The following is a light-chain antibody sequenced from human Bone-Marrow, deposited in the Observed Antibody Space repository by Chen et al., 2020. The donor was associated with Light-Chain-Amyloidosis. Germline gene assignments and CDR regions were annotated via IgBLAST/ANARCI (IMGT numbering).Light chain of an antibody. CDR1: QSISSW. CDR3: QQYNSYSPA. J-gene: IGKJ1*01. Sequence: DIQMTQSPSTLSASVGDRVTITCRASQSISSWLAWYQQKPGKAPKLLIYPASSLESGVPSRFSGSGSGTEFTLTISSLQPDDFAPYYCQQYNSYSPAFGQGTKVEIK. CDR2: PAS. V-gene: IGKV1-5*03.